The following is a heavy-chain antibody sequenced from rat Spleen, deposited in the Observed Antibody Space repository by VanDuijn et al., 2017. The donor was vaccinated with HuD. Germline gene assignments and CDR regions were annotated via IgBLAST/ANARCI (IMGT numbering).Heavy chain of an antibody. Sequence: QVQLKESGPGLVQPSQTLSLTCTVSGFSLTDYSVHWVRQPPGKGLEWMGRIQSGGSTDYNSFLKSRLSISRDTSKSQVFLKMNNLQTEDTATYYCASHYYSSSRAYVYYGLLLPWDYWGQGVMVTVSS. CDR1: GFSLTDYS. CDR3: ASHYYSSSRAYVYYGLLLPWDY. V-gene: IGHV2-19*01. D-gene: IGHD1-6*01. CDR2: IQSGGST. J-gene: IGHJ2*01.